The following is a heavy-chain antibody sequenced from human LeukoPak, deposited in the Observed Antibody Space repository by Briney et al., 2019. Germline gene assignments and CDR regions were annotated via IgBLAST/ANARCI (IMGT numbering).Heavy chain of an antibody. J-gene: IGHJ3*02. CDR2: IYTSGNT. V-gene: IGHV4-4*07. CDR1: GGSISDNY. CDR3: ARGGGGSYYGNGFDI. Sequence: PETLSLTCTVSGGSISDNYWSWIRQPAGKGLEWIGRIYTSGNTYYNPSLKSRVTISLDKSLIQFSLDLTSVTAADTAVYYCARGGGGSYYGNGFDIWGQGTTVTVSS. D-gene: IGHD1-26*01.